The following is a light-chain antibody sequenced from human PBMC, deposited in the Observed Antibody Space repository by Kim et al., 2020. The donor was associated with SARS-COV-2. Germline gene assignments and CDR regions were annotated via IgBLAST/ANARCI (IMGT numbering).Light chain of an antibody. Sequence: GKTVIIACTRSSGNIASNYVQWYQQRPGSSPTTVIYEDNLRPSGVPDRFSGSIDSSSNSASLTISGLRTEDEADYYCQSYHTSGQVFGGGTKLTVL. CDR2: EDN. V-gene: IGLV6-57*01. J-gene: IGLJ3*02. CDR1: SGNIASNY. CDR3: QSYHTSGQV.